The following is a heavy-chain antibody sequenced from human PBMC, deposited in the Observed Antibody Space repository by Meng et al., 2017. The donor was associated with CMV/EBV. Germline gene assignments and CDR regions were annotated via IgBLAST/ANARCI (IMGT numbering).Heavy chain of an antibody. J-gene: IGHJ4*02. CDR1: GFTFSRYW. D-gene: IGHD5-18*01. V-gene: IGHV3-7*01. CDR3: ARIGYTSSSLDY. Sequence: GGSLRLSCAASGFTFSRYWMTWVRKAPGKVLEWVVNINQDGTKIYYVDSVKGRFTVSRDNARNSVYLQLNSLTVEDTAVYYCARIGYTSSSLDYWGRGALVTVSS. CDR2: INQDGTKI.